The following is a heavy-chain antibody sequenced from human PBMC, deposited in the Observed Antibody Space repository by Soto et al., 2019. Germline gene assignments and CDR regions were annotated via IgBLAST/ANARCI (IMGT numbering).Heavy chain of an antibody. CDR3: ARLSGYCSSTSCYTSDGMDV. D-gene: IGHD2-2*02. V-gene: IGHV5-51*01. Sequence: EVQLVQSGAEVKKPGESLKISCKGSGYSFTSYWIGWVRQMPGKGLEWMGIIYPGDSDTRYSPSFQGQVTISADKSISTAYLQWSSLKASDTAMYYCARLSGYCSSTSCYTSDGMDVWGQGTTVTVSS. CDR2: IYPGDSDT. CDR1: GYSFTSYW. J-gene: IGHJ6*02.